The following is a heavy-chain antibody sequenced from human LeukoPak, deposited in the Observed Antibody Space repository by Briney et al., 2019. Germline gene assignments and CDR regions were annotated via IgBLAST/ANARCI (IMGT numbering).Heavy chain of an antibody. J-gene: IGHJ4*02. CDR1: GFTFRSYG. CDR2: ISGRGVST. Sequence: GGSLTLSCAASGFTFRSYGMSWVRQAPGKGLEWVSAISGRGVSTYHADSVKGRFTISRDNSKNTLYLEMNTLRAEDTAVYYCAKGRDYGDYGVDYWGQGTLVTVSS. CDR3: AKGRDYGDYGVDY. D-gene: IGHD4-17*01. V-gene: IGHV3-23*01.